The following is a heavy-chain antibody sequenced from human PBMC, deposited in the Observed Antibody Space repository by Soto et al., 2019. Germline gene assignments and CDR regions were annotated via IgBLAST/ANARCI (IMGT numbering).Heavy chain of an antibody. CDR2: ISGWGGST. D-gene: IGHD7-27*01. Sequence: GGSLRLSCAASGFTFSSYAMSWVRQAPGKGLEWVSPISGWGGSTYYGDSVKGRFTISRDNSKNTLYLQMNSLRAEDTAVYYCAKDLGSATERSHDAFDIWGQGTMVTVSS. CDR1: GFTFSSYA. J-gene: IGHJ3*02. V-gene: IGHV3-23*01. CDR3: AKDLGSATERSHDAFDI.